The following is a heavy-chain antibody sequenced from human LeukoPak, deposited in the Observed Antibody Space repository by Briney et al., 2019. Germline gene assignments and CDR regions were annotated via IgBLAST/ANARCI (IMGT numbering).Heavy chain of an antibody. D-gene: IGHD6-19*01. CDR2: IYYSGST. V-gene: IGHV4-59*01. CDR1: GGSISSYY. J-gene: IGHJ4*02. Sequence: SETLSLTCTVSGGSISSYYWSWIRQPPGKGLEWIGHIYYSGSTNYNPSLKSRVTISVDTSKNQFSLKLSSVTAADTAVYYCARGSGARRYSSGFIDYWGQGTLVTVSS. CDR3: ARGSGARRYSSGFIDY.